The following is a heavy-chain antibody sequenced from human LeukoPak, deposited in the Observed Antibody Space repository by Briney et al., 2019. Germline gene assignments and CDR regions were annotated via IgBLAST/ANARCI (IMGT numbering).Heavy chain of an antibody. D-gene: IGHD4-11*01. Sequence: GGSLRLSCATSGFTFSSYVMSWVRQAPGRGLEWVSLIRGSDDSTYYADSVKGRFTISRDDSKNTLNLQMNSLRADDTAVYYCAKGSHTVRPYYFDYWGQGTLVTVSS. CDR1: GFTFSSYV. CDR2: IRGSDDST. V-gene: IGHV3-23*01. J-gene: IGHJ4*02. CDR3: AKGSHTVRPYYFDY.